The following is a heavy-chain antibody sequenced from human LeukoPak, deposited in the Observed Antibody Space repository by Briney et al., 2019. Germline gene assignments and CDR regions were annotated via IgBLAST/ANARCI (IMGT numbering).Heavy chain of an antibody. D-gene: IGHD6-19*01. CDR1: GGSISSYSYY. CDR3: ARRSGIAVARAFDY. CDR2: IYYSGST. V-gene: IGHV4-39*07. Sequence: KASETLSLTCTVSGGSISSYSYYWGWIRQPPGKGLEWIGSIYYSGSTYYNPSLKSRVTISVDTSKNQFSLKLSSVTAADTAVYYCARRSGIAVARAFDYWGQGTLVTVSS. J-gene: IGHJ4*02.